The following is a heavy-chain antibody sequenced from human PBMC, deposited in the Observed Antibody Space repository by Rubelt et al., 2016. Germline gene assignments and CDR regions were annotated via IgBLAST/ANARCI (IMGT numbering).Heavy chain of an antibody. CDR2: ISFDGSNK. Sequence: QVQLVESGGGVVQPGRSLRLSCAASGFTFSSYAMHWVRQAPGKGLEWVALISFDGSNKHYADSVKGRFTISRDNSKNTLALERNGRGAEDTALYYCARVADTSGYLDYWGQGTLVTVSS. J-gene: IGHJ4*02. CDR3: ARVADTSGYLDY. V-gene: IGHV3-30*04. CDR1: GFTFSSYA. D-gene: IGHD3-22*01.